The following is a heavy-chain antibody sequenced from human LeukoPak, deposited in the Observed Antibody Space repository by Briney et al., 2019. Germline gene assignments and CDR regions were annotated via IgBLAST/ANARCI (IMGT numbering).Heavy chain of an antibody. D-gene: IGHD2-8*01. CDR3: ARDSIVRGNIGNDMDV. V-gene: IGHV3-11*01. Sequence: GGSLRLSCAASGFTFSDYYMSWIRQAPGKGLEWVSYISHSGRTMYYADSVKGRFTISRDNAKNSLYLQMNSLRAGDTAVYYCARDSIVRGNIGNDMDVWGRGTTVTVSS. J-gene: IGHJ6*03. CDR1: GFTFSDYY. CDR2: ISHSGRTM.